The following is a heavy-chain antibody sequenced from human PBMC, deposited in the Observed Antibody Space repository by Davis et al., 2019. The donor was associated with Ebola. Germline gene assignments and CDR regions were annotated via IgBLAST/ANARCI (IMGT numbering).Heavy chain of an antibody. CDR2: ISYEGSNK. Sequence: PGGSLRLSCAASGFTFSSYGMHWVRQAPGKGLEWVAVISYEGSNKYYADSVKGRFTISRDNSKNTLYLQMNSLRAEDTAVYYCAKGSVTIFGVAPDYYGMDVWGKGTTVTVSS. CDR1: GFTFSSYG. V-gene: IGHV3-30*18. J-gene: IGHJ6*04. D-gene: IGHD3-3*01. CDR3: AKGSVTIFGVAPDYYGMDV.